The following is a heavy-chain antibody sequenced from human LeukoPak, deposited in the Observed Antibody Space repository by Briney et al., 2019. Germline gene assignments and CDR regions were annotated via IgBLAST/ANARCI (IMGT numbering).Heavy chain of an antibody. J-gene: IGHJ4*02. D-gene: IGHD3-16*02. Sequence: SQTLSLTCAISGDSVSSNRAAWNWIRQSPSRGLEWLGRTFYRSKWSNDYALSVKGRITINPDTSKNQFSLQLNSVTPEDTAVYYCVKEEAWGNYRYIEDWGQGTLVTVSS. CDR1: GDSVSSNRAA. CDR2: TFYRSKWSN. V-gene: IGHV6-1*01. CDR3: VKEEAWGNYRYIED.